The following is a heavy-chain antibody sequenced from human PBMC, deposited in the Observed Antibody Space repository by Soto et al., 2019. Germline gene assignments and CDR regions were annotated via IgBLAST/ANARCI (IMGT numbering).Heavy chain of an antibody. Sequence: PGGSLRLSCAASGFTFSSYSMNWVRQAPGKGLEWVSSISSSSSYIYYADSVKGRFTISRDNAKNSLYLQMNSLRAEDTAVYYCASPWGNLVTFDIWGQGTMVTVSS. CDR3: ASPWGNLVTFDI. CDR1: GFTFSSYS. D-gene: IGHD3-16*01. V-gene: IGHV3-21*01. CDR2: ISSSSSYI. J-gene: IGHJ3*02.